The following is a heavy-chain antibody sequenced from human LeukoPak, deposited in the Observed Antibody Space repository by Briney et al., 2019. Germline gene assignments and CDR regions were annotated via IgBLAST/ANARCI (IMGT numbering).Heavy chain of an antibody. CDR1: GYTFTSYD. CDR3: ARGSTKRYSSG. Sequence: ASVTVSCKASGYTFTSYDINWVGQATGQGLEGMGGMNPNSGNTGYAQKFQGRVTMPRTASISTAYMELSSLRSEATAVYYCARGSTKRYSSGWGQGTLVTVSS. CDR2: MNPNSGNT. D-gene: IGHD6-19*01. V-gene: IGHV1-8*01. J-gene: IGHJ4*02.